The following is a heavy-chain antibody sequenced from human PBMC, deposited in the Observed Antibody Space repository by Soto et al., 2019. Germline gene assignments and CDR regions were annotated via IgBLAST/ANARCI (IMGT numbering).Heavy chain of an antibody. CDR1: GFTFSSYG. V-gene: IGHV3-33*01. Sequence: PGGSLRLSCAASGFTFSSYGMHWVRQAPGKGLEWVAVIWYDGSNKYYADSVKGRFTISRDNSKNTLYLQMNSLRAEDTAVYYCARDVGLPISGYFDYWGQGTLVTVSS. D-gene: IGHD1-26*01. CDR2: IWYDGSNK. CDR3: ARDVGLPISGYFDY. J-gene: IGHJ4*02.